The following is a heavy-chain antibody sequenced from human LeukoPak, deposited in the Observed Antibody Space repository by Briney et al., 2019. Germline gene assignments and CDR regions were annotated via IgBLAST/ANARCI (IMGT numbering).Heavy chain of an antibody. J-gene: IGHJ5*02. CDR1: GFTFSSYD. V-gene: IGHV3-23*01. CDR3: ARDLNRNWFDP. CDR2: ISASGGST. Sequence: GGSLRLPCVDSGFTFSSYDMSWVRQIPGKGLEWVSAISASGGSTYYADSVKGRFTISRDNSKSTLYLQMNSLRAEDTAIFYCARDLNRNWFDPWGQGTLVTVSS. D-gene: IGHD1-14*01.